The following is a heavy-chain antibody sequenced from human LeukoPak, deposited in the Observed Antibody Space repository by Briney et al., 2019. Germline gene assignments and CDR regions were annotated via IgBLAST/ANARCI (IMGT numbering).Heavy chain of an antibody. D-gene: IGHD2-2*01. CDR2: ISSSSSYI. CDR1: GFTFSSYS. CDR3: ARDPRYCSSTSCYAFDY. J-gene: IGHJ4*02. Sequence: GGSLRLSCAASGFTFSSYSMNWVRQAPGKGLEWVSSISSSSSYIYYADSVKGRFTISRDNAKNSLCLQMNSLRAEDTAVYYCARDPRYCSSTSCYAFDYWGQGTLVTVSS. V-gene: IGHV3-21*01.